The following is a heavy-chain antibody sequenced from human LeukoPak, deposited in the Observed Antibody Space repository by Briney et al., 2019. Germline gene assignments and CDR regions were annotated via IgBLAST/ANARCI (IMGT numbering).Heavy chain of an antibody. CDR2: ISSSSSYV. D-gene: IGHD3-10*01. Sequence: GGSLRLSCAASGFTFSSYSMNWVRQAPGKGLEWVSSISSSSSYVYYADSVKGRFTISRDNAKNSLYLQMNSLRAEDTAVYYCAREYGFLRGDYYMDVWGKGTTVTISS. CDR1: GFTFSSYS. J-gene: IGHJ6*03. V-gene: IGHV3-21*01. CDR3: AREYGFLRGDYYMDV.